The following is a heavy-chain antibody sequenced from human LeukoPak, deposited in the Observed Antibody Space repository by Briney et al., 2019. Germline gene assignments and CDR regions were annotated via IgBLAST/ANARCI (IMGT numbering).Heavy chain of an antibody. CDR2: ISSDSSYI. Sequence: KPGGSLRLSCAASGFNFNTYTMNWVRQAPGKGLEWVSSISSDSSYIYYADAVHGRFTVSRDNAKYSLYLQMNSLRAEDTAVYYCVRGSYGAYDYWGQGSLVTVSP. D-gene: IGHD4-17*01. J-gene: IGHJ4*02. CDR1: GFNFNTYT. CDR3: VRGSYGAYDY. V-gene: IGHV3-21*01.